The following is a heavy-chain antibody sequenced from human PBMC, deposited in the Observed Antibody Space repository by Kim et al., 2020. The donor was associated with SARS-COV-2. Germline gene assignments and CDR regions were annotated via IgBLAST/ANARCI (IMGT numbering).Heavy chain of an antibody. CDR2: T. J-gene: IGHJ4*02. CDR3: ARHFAGTNFDY. D-gene: IGHD1-1*01. Sequence: TNYNPSLKSRVTISVDTSKNQFSLKLSSVTAADTAVYYCARHFAGTNFDYWGQGTLVTVSS. V-gene: IGHV4-59*08.